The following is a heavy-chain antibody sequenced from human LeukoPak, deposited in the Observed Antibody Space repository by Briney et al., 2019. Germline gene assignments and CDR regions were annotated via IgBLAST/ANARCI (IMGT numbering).Heavy chain of an antibody. V-gene: IGHV5-51*01. CDR1: GYSFTSYW. Sequence: GESLKISWKGSGYSFTSYWIGWVRQMPGKGLEGMGIIYPGDSDTRYSPSFQGQVTISADKSISTAYLQWSSLKASDTAMYYCARLHPVGLDNWNYVGWFDPWGQGTLVTVSS. D-gene: IGHD1-7*01. CDR2: IYPGDSDT. J-gene: IGHJ5*02. CDR3: ARLHPVGLDNWNYVGWFDP.